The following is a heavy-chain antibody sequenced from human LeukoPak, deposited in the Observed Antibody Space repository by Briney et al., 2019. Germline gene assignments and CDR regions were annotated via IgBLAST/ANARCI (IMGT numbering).Heavy chain of an antibody. J-gene: IGHJ4*02. V-gene: IGHV3-7*01. D-gene: IGHD1-20*01. CDR1: GSTFSSSW. Sequence: GGSLRLSCAASGSTFSSSWMSWVRQAPGKGLEWVANINHDGGEIFYVDSVKGRFTISRDNAKNSLYLQMNSLRGEDTAVYHCVRDNWNDVYWGQGTLVTVSS. CDR2: INHDGGEI. CDR3: VRDNWNDVY.